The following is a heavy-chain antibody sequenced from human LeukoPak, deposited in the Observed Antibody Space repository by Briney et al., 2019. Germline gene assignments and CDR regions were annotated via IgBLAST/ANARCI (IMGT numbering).Heavy chain of an antibody. CDR3: VKISAAGNFFDQ. D-gene: IGHD6-13*01. J-gene: IGHJ4*02. Sequence: SETLSLTCTVSGGSISSYYWSWIRQPPGEGLEWIGYTHYSGSTSYNPSLKSRVIISVDTSKNQSSLQLSFVTAADTAVYYCVKISAAGNFFDQWGQGTLVTVSS. CDR1: GGSISSYY. V-gene: IGHV4-59*01. CDR2: THYSGST.